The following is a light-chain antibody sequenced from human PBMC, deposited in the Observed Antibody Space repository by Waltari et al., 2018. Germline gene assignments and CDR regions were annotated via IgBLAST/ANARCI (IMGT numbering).Light chain of an antibody. Sequence: SYELTQPPSVSVSPGQRASLPCSAENLGRSYVCWYQQKPGQSPVLIIYQDKERPSGIPERCSGSNSGEKATLTISGTQTMDEGDYYCQAWDSSTVVFGGGTKLTVL. J-gene: IGLJ2*01. CDR1: NLGRSY. V-gene: IGLV3-1*01. CDR2: QDK. CDR3: QAWDSSTVV.